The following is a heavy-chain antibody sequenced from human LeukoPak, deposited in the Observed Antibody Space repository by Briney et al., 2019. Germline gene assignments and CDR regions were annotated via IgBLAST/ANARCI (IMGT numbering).Heavy chain of an antibody. J-gene: IGHJ4*02. D-gene: IGHD2-8*01. CDR1: GFTFSSDW. V-gene: IGHV3-74*03. CDR3: ARRYFQTNVYDRHFDH. Sequence: GGSLRLSCAASGFTFSSDWMHWVRQAPGKGPVWVSRISDDGSITTYADSVKGRFTISRDNAKSTMFLQMNSLRVEDTAVYFCARRYFQTNVYDRHFDHWGQGILVTVSS. CDR2: ISDDGSIT.